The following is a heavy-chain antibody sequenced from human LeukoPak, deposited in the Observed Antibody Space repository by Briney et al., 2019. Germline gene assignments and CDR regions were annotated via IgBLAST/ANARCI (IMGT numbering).Heavy chain of an antibody. D-gene: IGHD6-19*01. Sequence: PGGSLRLSCAASGFTFSNAWMSWVRQAPGKGLEWVGRIKSKTDGGTTDYAAPVKGRFTISRDDSKNTLYLQMNSLKTEDTAVYYCTTDGGYSSGWYFGRGKSLDYWGQGTLVTVSS. CDR1: GFTFSNAW. CDR3: TTDGGYSSGWYFGRGKSLDY. CDR2: IKSKTDGGTT. J-gene: IGHJ4*02. V-gene: IGHV3-15*01.